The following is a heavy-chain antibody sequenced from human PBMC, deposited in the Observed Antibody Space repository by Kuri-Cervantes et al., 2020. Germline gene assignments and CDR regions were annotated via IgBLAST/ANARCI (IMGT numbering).Heavy chain of an antibody. D-gene: IGHD3-3*01. CDR1: GYTFTSYA. CDR2: INAGNGNT. CDR3: ARDYLEVFGVVINYYYYYYMDV. J-gene: IGHJ6*03. Sequence: ASVKVSCKASGYTFTSYAMHWVRQAPGQRLEWMGWINAGNGNTKYSQKFQGRVTITRDTSASTAYMELSSLRSEDTAVYYCARDYLEVFGVVINYYYYYYMDVWGKGTTVTVSS. V-gene: IGHV1-3*01.